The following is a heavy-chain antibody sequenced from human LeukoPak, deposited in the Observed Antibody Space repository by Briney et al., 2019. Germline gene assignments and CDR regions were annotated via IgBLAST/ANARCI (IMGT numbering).Heavy chain of an antibody. J-gene: IGHJ4*02. V-gene: IGHV3-66*01. CDR3: ARGCRELGIAAAGNYYFDY. CDR1: GFTVSSNY. D-gene: IGHD6-13*01. CDR2: IYSGGST. Sequence: GGSLRLSCAASGFTVSSNYMNWVRQAPGKGLEWVSVIYSGGSTYYADSVKGRFTISRDNSKNTLYLQMNSLRAEDTAVYYCARGCRELGIAAAGNYYFDYWGQGTLVTVS.